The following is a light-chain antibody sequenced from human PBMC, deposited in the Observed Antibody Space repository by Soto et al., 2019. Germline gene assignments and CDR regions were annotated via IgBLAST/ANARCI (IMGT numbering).Light chain of an antibody. J-gene: IGKJ1*01. Sequence: DIQMTQSPSTLSASVGDRVTITCRASQSISSWLAWYQQKPEKAPKLLIYKTSSLERGVPSRFSGTGSGTEFTLTISSLQPDDFATYYCQQYNNYSRTFGQGTKVEIK. V-gene: IGKV1-5*03. CDR3: QQYNNYSRT. CDR1: QSISSW. CDR2: KTS.